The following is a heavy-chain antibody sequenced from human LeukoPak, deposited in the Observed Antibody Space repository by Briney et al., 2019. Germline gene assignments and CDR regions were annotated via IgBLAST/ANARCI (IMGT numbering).Heavy chain of an antibody. D-gene: IGHD4-11*01. CDR2: IRWNSGSI. CDR3: AKDRFPQQLATNWFDP. V-gene: IGHV3-9*01. Sequence: SLRLSCAASGFTFDDYAMHWVRQAPGKGLEWVSGIRWNSGSIDYADSVKGRFTISRDNAKNSLYLQMNSLRAEDTALYYCAKDRFPQQLATNWFDPWGQGTLVTVSS. J-gene: IGHJ5*02. CDR1: GFTFDDYA.